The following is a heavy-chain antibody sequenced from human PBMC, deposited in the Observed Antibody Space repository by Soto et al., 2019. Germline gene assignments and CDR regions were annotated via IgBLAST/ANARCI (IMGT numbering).Heavy chain of an antibody. CDR2: IYSSGST. J-gene: IGHJ5*02. D-gene: IGHD3-22*01. Sequence: QVQLQESGPGLVKPSQTLSLTCTVSGGSISSGDYYWSWIRQPPGKGLEWIGYIYSSGSTSYIPSLMSRVTISVDTSKNQFSLKLSSVTAADTAVYYCAREAGYYDSSGSNWFDPWGQGTLVTVSS. CDR3: AREAGYYDSSGSNWFDP. V-gene: IGHV4-30-4*01. CDR1: GGSISSGDYY.